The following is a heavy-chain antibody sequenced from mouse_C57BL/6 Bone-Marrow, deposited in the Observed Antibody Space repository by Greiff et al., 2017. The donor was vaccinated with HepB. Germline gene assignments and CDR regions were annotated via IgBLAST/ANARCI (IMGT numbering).Heavy chain of an antibody. J-gene: IGHJ3*01. Sequence: QVQLKQSGAELVKPGASVKLSCKASGYTFTEYTIHWVKQRSGQGLEWIGWFYPGSGSIKYNEKFKDKATLTADKSSSTVYMELSRLTSEDSAVYFCARHEGNYDYGNAWFAYWGQGTLVTVSA. CDR1: GYTFTEYT. V-gene: IGHV1-62-2*01. CDR2: FYPGSGSI. D-gene: IGHD2-4*01. CDR3: ARHEGNYDYGNAWFAY.